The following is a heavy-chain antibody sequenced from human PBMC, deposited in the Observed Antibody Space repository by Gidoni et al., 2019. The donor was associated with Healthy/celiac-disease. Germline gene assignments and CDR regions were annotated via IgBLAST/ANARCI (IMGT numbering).Heavy chain of an antibody. D-gene: IGHD3-22*01. CDR1: VFTFSSYA. CDR3: ANTYYYDSSGYMIDY. V-gene: IGHV3-23*01. J-gene: IGHJ4*02. Sequence: EVQLLESGGGLVQPGGSLRLSCAASVFTFSSYAMSWVRQAPGKGLEWVSAISGSGGSTYYADSVKGRFTISRDNSKNTLYLQMNSLRAEDTAVYYCANTYYYDSSGYMIDYWGQGTLVTVSS. CDR2: ISGSGGST.